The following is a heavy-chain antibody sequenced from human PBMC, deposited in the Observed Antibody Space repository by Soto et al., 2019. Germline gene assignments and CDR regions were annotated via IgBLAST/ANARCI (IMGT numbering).Heavy chain of an antibody. V-gene: IGHV4-30-4*01. CDR3: ARNDYGDQQPPFPDY. Sequence: QVQLQESGPGLVKPSQTLSLTCTVSGGSISSGDYYWSWIRQPPGKGLEWIGYIYYSGSTYYNPSLKSRVTISVDTSKNQFSLKLSSVTAADTAVYDCARNDYGDQQPPFPDYWGQGTLVTVSS. D-gene: IGHD4-17*01. CDR1: GGSISSGDYY. J-gene: IGHJ4*02. CDR2: IYYSGST.